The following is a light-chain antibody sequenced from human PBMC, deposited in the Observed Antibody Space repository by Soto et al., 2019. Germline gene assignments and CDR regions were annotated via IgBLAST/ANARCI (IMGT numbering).Light chain of an antibody. Sequence: QSALTQPASVSASPGKSITISCTGTSSNVGTYDLVSWYQHHPDKAPKLIIYEGTKRPSGISSRFSGSKSGNTASLTISGLQAEDDADYYCCSFAVGAALVFGGGTKVTVL. CDR2: EGT. J-gene: IGLJ2*01. CDR3: CSFAVGAALV. CDR1: SSNVGTYDL. V-gene: IGLV2-23*01.